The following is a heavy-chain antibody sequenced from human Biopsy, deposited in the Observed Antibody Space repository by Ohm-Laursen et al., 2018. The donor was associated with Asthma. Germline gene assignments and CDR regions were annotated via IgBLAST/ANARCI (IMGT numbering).Heavy chain of an antibody. CDR2: ISSVFGTT. CDR3: ARKAGSCISRTCYSLDF. J-gene: IGHJ4*02. Sequence: SVKVSCKTLGGTFNTYVIGWVRQAPGQGLEWMGGISSVFGTTTYPQKFQDRVTITADDSTSTVYMELSSLRSEDTAVYYCARKAGSCISRTCYSLDFWGQGTLVTVSS. V-gene: IGHV1-69*13. D-gene: IGHD2-2*01. CDR1: GGTFNTYV.